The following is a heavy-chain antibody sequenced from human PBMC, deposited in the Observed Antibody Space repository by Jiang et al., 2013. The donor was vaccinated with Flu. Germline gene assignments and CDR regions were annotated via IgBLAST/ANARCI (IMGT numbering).Heavy chain of an antibody. Sequence: SWVRQAPGKGLEWVSAISGSGGSTYYADSVKGRFTISRDNSKNTLYLQMNSLRAEDTAVYYCAKDVVGRRWLQQQYYFDYWGQGTLVTVSS. D-gene: IGHD5-24*01. CDR2: ISGSGGST. CDR3: AKDVVGRRWLQQQYYFDY. V-gene: IGHV3-23*01. J-gene: IGHJ4*02.